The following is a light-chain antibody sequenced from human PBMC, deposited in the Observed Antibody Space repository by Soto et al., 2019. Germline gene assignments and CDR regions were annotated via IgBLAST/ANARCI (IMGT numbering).Light chain of an antibody. CDR3: SSYAGSNNYV. CDR1: SGDVGGYNY. CDR2: EVS. Sequence: QSVLTQPPSASGSPGQSVTISCTGTSGDVGGYNYVSWYQQHPGKAPKLMIFEVSERPPGVPDRFSASKSGNTASLTVSGLQAEDEADYYCSSYAGSNNYVFGTGTKVTVL. J-gene: IGLJ1*01. V-gene: IGLV2-8*01.